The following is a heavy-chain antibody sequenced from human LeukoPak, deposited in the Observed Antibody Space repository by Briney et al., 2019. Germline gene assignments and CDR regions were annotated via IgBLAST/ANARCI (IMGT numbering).Heavy chain of an antibody. J-gene: IGHJ3*02. V-gene: IGHV3-23*01. CDR3: AKAIRRQLSTSDAFDI. CDR1: GFTFSSSA. Sequence: GGSLRLSCAASGFTFSSSAMSWVRQAPGKGLEWVSSISGSGSGGSTYYADSVKGRFTISRDNSKNTLYLQMNNLRAEDTAVYYCAKAIRRQLSTSDAFDIWGQGTMVTVSS. D-gene: IGHD2-2*01. CDR2: ISGSGSGGST.